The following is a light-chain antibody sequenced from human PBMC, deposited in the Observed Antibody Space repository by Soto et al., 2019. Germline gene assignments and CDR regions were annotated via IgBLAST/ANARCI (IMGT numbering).Light chain of an antibody. CDR3: QQYNNWPLT. J-gene: IGKJ5*01. CDR1: QSISSN. CDR2: GAS. Sequence: DIVMTQSPATLSVSPGERATLSCRASQSISSNLAWYQQKPGQAPRLLIDGASTRATGISARFSGSGSGTEFTLTISSLQSEDLAVYYGQQYNNWPLTFGQGTRLEIK. V-gene: IGKV3-15*01.